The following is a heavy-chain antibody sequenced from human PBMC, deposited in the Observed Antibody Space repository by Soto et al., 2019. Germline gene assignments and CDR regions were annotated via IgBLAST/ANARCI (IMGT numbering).Heavy chain of an antibody. J-gene: IGHJ4*02. CDR3: LLGSGWKVFDY. V-gene: IGHV4-34*01. D-gene: IGHD3-22*01. CDR1: GGSFSGYY. CDR2: INHSGST. Sequence: SETLSLTCAVYGGSFSGYYWTWIRQPPGTGLEWIGEINHSGSTNYNPSLKSRVTISVDTSNNQFSLTLKYVTAADTAVYYCLLGSGWKVFDYGGKGTLVTVSS.